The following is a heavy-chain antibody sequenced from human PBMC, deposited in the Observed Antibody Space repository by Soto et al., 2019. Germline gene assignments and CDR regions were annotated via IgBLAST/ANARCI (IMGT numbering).Heavy chain of an antibody. D-gene: IGHD6-13*01. J-gene: IGHJ6*02. CDR3: ARDRSSTWYGRGYHYYGMDV. CDR1: GFTFSDYY. CDR2: ISTSGSTI. V-gene: IGHV3-11*01. Sequence: QVQLVESGGALVKPGGSLRLSCAASGFTFSDYYMSWIRQAPGKGLEWVSYISTSGSTIYNADSLKGRFTISRDNAKNSLYLQMNSLRAEDTAVYYCARDRSSTWYGRGYHYYGMDVWGQGTTVTVSS.